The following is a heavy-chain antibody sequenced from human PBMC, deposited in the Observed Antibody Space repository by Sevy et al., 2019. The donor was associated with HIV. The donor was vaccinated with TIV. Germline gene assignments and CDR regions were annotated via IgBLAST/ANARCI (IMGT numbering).Heavy chain of an antibody. CDR2: ISYDGAVR. D-gene: IGHD6-13*01. V-gene: IGHV3-30*03. J-gene: IGHJ3*01. CDR3: AREAGYTTKNDAFAF. Sequence: GGSLRLSCAASGFTFRTYSMNWVRQAPGKGLEWVTVISYDGAVRYYGESVKGRFTVSRENSKNTLYLQMNSLRPDDTAVYYSAREAGYTTKNDAFAFWGQGTMVTVSS. CDR1: GFTFRTYS.